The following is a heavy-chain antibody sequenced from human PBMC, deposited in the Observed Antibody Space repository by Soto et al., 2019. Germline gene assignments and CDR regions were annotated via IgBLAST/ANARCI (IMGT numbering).Heavy chain of an antibody. CDR2: MNPNSGNT. Sequence: ASVKVSCKASGYTFTSYDINWVRQATGQGLEWMGWMNPNSGNTGYAQKFQGRGTMTRNTSISTAYMELSSLRSEDTAVYYCARGRGPMVRGVHKDYYYMDVWGKGTTVTVSS. D-gene: IGHD3-10*01. V-gene: IGHV1-8*01. J-gene: IGHJ6*03. CDR1: GYTFTSYD. CDR3: ARGRGPMVRGVHKDYYYMDV.